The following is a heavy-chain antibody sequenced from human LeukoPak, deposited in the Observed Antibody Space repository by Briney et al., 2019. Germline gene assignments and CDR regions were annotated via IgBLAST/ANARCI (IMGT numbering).Heavy chain of an antibody. CDR2: ISYDGSNK. V-gene: IGHV3-30*19. D-gene: IGHD2-15*01. CDR1: GFTFSSYG. J-gene: IGHJ3*02. CDR3: ARDRLRYCSGGSCYPDAFDI. Sequence: SGGSLRLSCAASGFTFSSYGMHWVRQAPGKGLEWVAVISYDGSNKYYADSVKGRFTISRDNSKNTLYLQMNSLRAEDTAVYYCARDRLRYCSGGSCYPDAFDIWGQGTMVTVSS.